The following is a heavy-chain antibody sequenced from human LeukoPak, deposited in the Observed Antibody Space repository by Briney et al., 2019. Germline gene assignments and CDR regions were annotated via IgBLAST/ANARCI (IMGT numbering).Heavy chain of an antibody. J-gene: IGHJ6*02. V-gene: IGHV1-24*01. CDR3: ATGSSVSVYYGMDV. CDR1: GYTLTELS. D-gene: IGHD3-10*01. Sequence: ASVKVSCEVSGYTLTELSMHWVRQAPGKGLEWMGGFDPEDGETIYAQKFQGRVTMTEDTSTDTAYMELSSLRSEDTAVYYCATGSSVSVYYGMDVWGQGTTVTVSS. CDR2: FDPEDGET.